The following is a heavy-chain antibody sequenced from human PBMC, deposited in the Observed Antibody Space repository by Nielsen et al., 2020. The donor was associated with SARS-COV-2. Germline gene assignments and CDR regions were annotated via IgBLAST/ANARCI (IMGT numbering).Heavy chain of an antibody. CDR2: IYPGDSDT. J-gene: IGHJ2*01. D-gene: IGHD3-10*01. CDR3: ARQLVRGVIRYWYFDL. V-gene: IGHV5-51*01. Sequence: GESLKISCKGSGYSFTSYWIGWVRQVPGKGLEWMGIIYPGDSDTRYSPSFQGQVTISADKSISTAYLQWSSLKASDTAMYYCARQLVRGVIRYWYFDLWGRGTLVTVSS. CDR1: GYSFTSYW.